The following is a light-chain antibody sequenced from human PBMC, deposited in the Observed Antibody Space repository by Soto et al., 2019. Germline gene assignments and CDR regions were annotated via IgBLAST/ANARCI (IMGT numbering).Light chain of an antibody. CDR3: AAWDVSFVV. V-gene: IGLV1-44*01. J-gene: IGLJ2*01. CDR2: SNN. CDR1: RSNIGTNT. Sequence: QSVLTQPPSASGTPGQRVTISCSGSRSNIGTNTVTWYQQLPGMAPKLLIHSNNQRPSGVPDRFSGSKSGTSASLAISGLQSEDEADYYCAAWDVSFVVFGVGTQLTVL.